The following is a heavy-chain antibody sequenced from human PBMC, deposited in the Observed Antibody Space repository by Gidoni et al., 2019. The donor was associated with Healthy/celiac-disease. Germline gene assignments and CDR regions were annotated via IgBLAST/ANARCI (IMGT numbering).Heavy chain of an antibody. V-gene: IGHV3-72*01. D-gene: IGHD3-3*01. CDR3: ARDRRLRQEDWYFDL. CDR2: TRNKANSYTT. CDR1: GFTFSDHY. J-gene: IGHJ2*01. Sequence: EVQLVESGGGLVQPGGSLRLSCAASGFTFSDHYMDWARQAPGKGLEWVGRTRNKANSYTTEYAASVKGRFTISRDDSKNSLYLQMNSLKTEDAAVYYCARDRRLRQEDWYFDLWGRGTLVTVSS.